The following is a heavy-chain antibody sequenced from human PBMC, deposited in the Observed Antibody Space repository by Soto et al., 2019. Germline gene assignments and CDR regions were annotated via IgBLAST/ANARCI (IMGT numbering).Heavy chain of an antibody. V-gene: IGHV3-23*01. CDR2: ISGSGAGT. CDR1: GFTFRSYA. CDR3: AKDAAYSASNFAS. J-gene: IGHJ4*02. Sequence: GVLRLSCAASGFTFRSYAMNWVRQAPGKGLEWVSGISGSGAGTYYADSVKGRFTISRDNSKNTLYLQMNSLRAEDTALYYCAKDAAYSASNFASWGQGSLVTVSS. D-gene: IGHD1-26*01.